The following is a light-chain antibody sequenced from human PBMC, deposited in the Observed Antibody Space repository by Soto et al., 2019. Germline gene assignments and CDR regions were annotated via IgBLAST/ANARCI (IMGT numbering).Light chain of an antibody. J-gene: IGLJ3*02. Sequence: QSVLTQPASVSGSPGQSITISCTGTSSDVGGYNYVSWCQQYPGKAPKLMIYEVSNRPSGVSNRFSGSKSGNTASLTISGLQAEDEADYYCSSYTSSSTLVFGGGTKLTVL. CDR1: SSDVGGYNY. V-gene: IGLV2-14*01. CDR3: SSYTSSSTLV. CDR2: EVS.